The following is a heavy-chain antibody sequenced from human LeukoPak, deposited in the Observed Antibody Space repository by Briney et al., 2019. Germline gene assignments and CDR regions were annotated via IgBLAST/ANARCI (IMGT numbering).Heavy chain of an antibody. CDR3: ARGLRCGSTSCYLFDY. CDR2: MNPNSGNT. Sequence: ASVKVSCKASGYTSTSYDINWVRQATGQGLEWMGWMNPNSGNTGYAQKFQGRVTMTRNTSISTAYMELSSLRSEDTAVYYCARGLRCGSTSCYLFDYWGQGTLVTVSS. CDR1: GYTSTSYD. J-gene: IGHJ4*02. D-gene: IGHD2-2*01. V-gene: IGHV1-8*01.